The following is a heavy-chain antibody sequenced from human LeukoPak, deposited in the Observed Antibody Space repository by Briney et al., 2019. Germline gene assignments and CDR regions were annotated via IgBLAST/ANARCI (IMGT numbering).Heavy chain of an antibody. CDR2: IYYSGST. CDR1: GGSISSYY. J-gene: IGHJ4*02. Sequence: SXTLSLTCTVSGGSISSYYWSWIRQPPGKGLEWIGYIYYSGSTNYNPSLKSRVTISVDTSKNQFSLKLSSVTAADTAVYYCARDSSGYYDSSGLDYWGQGTLVTVSS. D-gene: IGHD3-22*01. CDR3: ARDSSGYYDSSGLDY. V-gene: IGHV4-59*01.